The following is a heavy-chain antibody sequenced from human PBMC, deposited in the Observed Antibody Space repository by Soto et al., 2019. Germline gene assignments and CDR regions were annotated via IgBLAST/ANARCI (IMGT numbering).Heavy chain of an antibody. CDR1: GFSLSTSGVG. V-gene: IGHV2-5*01. D-gene: IGHD6-13*01. J-gene: IGHJ5*02. CDR3: AHSPLRIAAAGLNWFDP. CDR2: IYWNDDK. Sequence: SGPTLVNPTQTLTLTCTFSGFSLSTSGVGVGWIRQPPGKALEWLALIYWNDDKRYSPSLKSRLTITKDTSKNQVVLTMTNMDPVDTATYCCAHSPLRIAAAGLNWFDPWGQGTLVTVSS.